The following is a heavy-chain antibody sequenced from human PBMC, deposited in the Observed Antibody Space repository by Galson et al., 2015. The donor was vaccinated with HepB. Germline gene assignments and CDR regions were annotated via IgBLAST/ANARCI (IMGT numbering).Heavy chain of an antibody. V-gene: IGHV3-30*18. J-gene: IGHJ6*02. CDR3: AKEVWGSSFGWDYYYYGMDV. Sequence: SLRLSCAASGFTFSSYGMHWVRQAPGKGLEWVAVISYDGSNKYYADSVKGRFTISRDNSKYTLYLQMNSLRAEDTAVYYCAKEVWGSSFGWDYYYYGMDVWGQGTTVTVSS. CDR1: GFTFSSYG. CDR2: ISYDGSNK. D-gene: IGHD6-13*01.